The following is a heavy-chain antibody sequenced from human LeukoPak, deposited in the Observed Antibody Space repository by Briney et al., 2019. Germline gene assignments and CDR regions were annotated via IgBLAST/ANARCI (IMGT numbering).Heavy chain of an antibody. Sequence: GGSLRLSCAASGFTFSSYAMSWVRQAPGKGLEWVSSISTSGGSTYYADSVKGRFTISRDNSKNTLYLQMNSLRAEDTAVYYCARYSGSYYYPPAWDLWGQGTLVTVSS. CDR1: GFTFSSYA. D-gene: IGHD1-26*01. CDR3: ARYSGSYYYPPAWDL. V-gene: IGHV3-23*01. CDR2: ISTSGGST. J-gene: IGHJ4*02.